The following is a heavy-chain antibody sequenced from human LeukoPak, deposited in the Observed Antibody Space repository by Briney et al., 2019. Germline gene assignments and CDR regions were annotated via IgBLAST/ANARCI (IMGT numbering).Heavy chain of an antibody. D-gene: IGHD6-13*01. CDR2: ISSSSSTI. Sequence: PGRSLRLSCAASGFTFSNYSMNWVRQAPGKGLEWISYISSSSSTIYYADSVKGRFTISRDNAKNSLYLQMNSLRAEDAAVYYCAKGYIIAGRQWYLDLWGRGTLVGVSS. CDR3: AKGYIIAGRQWYLDL. CDR1: GFTFSNYS. V-gene: IGHV3-48*04. J-gene: IGHJ2*01.